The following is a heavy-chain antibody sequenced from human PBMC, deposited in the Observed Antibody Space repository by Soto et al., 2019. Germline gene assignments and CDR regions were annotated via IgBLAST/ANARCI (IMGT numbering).Heavy chain of an antibody. J-gene: IGHJ4*02. D-gene: IGHD6-19*01. Sequence: QVQLVQSGAEVKKPGASVKVSCKASGYTFTSYGISWVRQASGQGLEWMGWISVYNGNTNYAQKLQGRVTLTTDTSTSTAYMELRSLRSDDTAVYYCARVPSTGYGSGWDLDLDYWGQGTLVTVSS. V-gene: IGHV1-18*01. CDR1: GYTFTSYG. CDR2: ISVYNGNT. CDR3: ARVPSTGYGSGWDLDLDY.